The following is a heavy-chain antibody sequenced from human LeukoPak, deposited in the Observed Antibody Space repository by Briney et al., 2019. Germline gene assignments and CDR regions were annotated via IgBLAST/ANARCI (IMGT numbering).Heavy chain of an antibody. CDR1: GGSIRNYY. D-gene: IGHD4-17*01. V-gene: IGHV4-59*01. J-gene: IGHJ4*02. CDR3: ARSNYGDYPTDY. Sequence: PSETLSLTCSVSGGSIRNYYWSWIRQPPGKGPEWIGYMSYSGTNNYNPSLESRVTISVDTSKNQFSLKVTSVTAADTAMYYCARSNYGDYPTDYWGQGILVTVSS. CDR2: MSYSGTN.